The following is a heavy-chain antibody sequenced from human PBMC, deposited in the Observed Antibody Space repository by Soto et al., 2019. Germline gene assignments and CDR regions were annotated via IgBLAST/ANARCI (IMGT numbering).Heavy chain of an antibody. CDR1: GFTFSSFW. D-gene: IGHD5-18*01. V-gene: IGHV3-74*01. CDR3: AKSGVDTFGLSY. CDR2: INTDGSST. J-gene: IGHJ4*02. Sequence: EVQLVESGGCLVQPGGSLRLSCAVSGFTFSSFWMHWVRQAPGEGLVWVSRINTDGSSTSYADSVKGRFTISRDNAKNTLYLQKNSLRVEDTAMYYCAKSGVDTFGLSYWGQGTLVTVSS.